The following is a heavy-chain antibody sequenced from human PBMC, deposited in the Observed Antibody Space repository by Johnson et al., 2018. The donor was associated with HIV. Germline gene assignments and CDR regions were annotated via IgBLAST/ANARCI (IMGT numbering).Heavy chain of an antibody. J-gene: IGHJ3*02. CDR2: ISGGSAGT. CDR1: GFTFSDYY. CDR3: ARGGRYYDPGAFDI. Sequence: QVQLVESGGGLVTPGGSLRLSCVGSGFTFSDYYMSWVRQAPGKGLEWIAYISGGSAGTSYSGSVKGRFTISRENARNSLYLQMNSLRAGDTAVYYCARGGRYYDPGAFDIWGQGAMVTVSS. V-gene: IGHV3-11*06. D-gene: IGHD3-22*01.